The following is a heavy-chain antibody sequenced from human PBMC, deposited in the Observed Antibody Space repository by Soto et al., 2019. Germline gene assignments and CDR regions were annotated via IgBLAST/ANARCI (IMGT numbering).Heavy chain of an antibody. CDR3: ARGKRTYYDFWSGYTGGWFDP. CDR1: GGSFSGYY. Sequence: QVQLQQWGAGLLKPSETLSLTCAVYGGSFSGYYWSWIRQPPGQGLEWMGESNHSGSTNYNPSLKSRVTISVDTAKNQFSLKLSSVTAADTAVYYCARGKRTYYDFWSGYTGGWFDPWGQGTLVTVSS. V-gene: IGHV4-34*01. D-gene: IGHD3-3*01. CDR2: SNHSGST. J-gene: IGHJ5*02.